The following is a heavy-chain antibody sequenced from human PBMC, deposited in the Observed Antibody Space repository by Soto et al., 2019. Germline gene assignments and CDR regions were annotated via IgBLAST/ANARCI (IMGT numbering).Heavy chain of an antibody. J-gene: IGHJ4*02. V-gene: IGHV3-48*01. CDR1: GFTFSSYS. D-gene: IGHD6-13*01. CDR2: ISSSSSTI. Sequence: EVQLVESGGGLVQPGGSLRLSCAASGFTFSSYSMNWVRQAPGKGLEWVSYISSSSSTIYYADSVKGRFTISRDNAKNSLYLQMNSLRAEDTAVYYCARAYGSSWSTYYFDYWGQGTLVTVSS. CDR3: ARAYGSSWSTYYFDY.